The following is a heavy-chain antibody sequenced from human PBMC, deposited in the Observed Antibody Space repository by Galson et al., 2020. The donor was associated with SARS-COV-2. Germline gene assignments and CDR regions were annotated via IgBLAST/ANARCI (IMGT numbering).Heavy chain of an antibody. CDR2: IYYSGNT. CDR1: GGSITSGAFY. Sequence: SETLSLTCTVSGGSITSGAFYWSWIRQHPEKGLEWIGYIYYSGNTYYNPSLKSRVTISIDTSKSQFSLRLSSVTAADTAVYYCARDGPVGDPFDYWGQGILVTVSS. D-gene: IGHD1-26*01. V-gene: IGHV4-31*03. J-gene: IGHJ4*02. CDR3: ARDGPVGDPFDY.